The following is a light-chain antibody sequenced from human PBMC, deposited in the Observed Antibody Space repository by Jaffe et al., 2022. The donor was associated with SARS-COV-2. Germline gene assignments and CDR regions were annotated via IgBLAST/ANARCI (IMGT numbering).Light chain of an antibody. V-gene: IGKV3-15*01. CDR1: QSVSTD. Sequence: EVVMTQSPATLSVSPGEGATLSCRASQSVSTDLAWYQQKPGQAPRLLIYDASTGATGIPARFSGSGSGTDFTLTISSLQSEDFAIYYCQHYNNWPYTFGQGTKLEIK. J-gene: IGKJ2*01. CDR3: QHYNNWPYT. CDR2: DAS.